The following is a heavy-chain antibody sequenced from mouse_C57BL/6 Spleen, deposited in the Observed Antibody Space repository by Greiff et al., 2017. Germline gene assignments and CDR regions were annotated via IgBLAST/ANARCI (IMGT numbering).Heavy chain of an antibody. V-gene: IGHV5-17*01. Sequence: EVQVVESGGGLVKPGGSLKLSCAASGFTFSDYGMHWVRQAPEKGLEWVAYISSGSSTSYYADTVKGRVTISRDNAKNTLFLQMTSLRSEATAMYYCARRYYDDDDAMDYWGQGTSVTVSS. J-gene: IGHJ4*01. D-gene: IGHD2-4*01. CDR2: ISSGSSTS. CDR3: ARRYYDDDDAMDY. CDR1: GFTFSDYG.